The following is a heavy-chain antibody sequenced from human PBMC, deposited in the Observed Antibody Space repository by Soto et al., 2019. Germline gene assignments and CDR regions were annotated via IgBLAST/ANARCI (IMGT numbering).Heavy chain of an antibody. CDR3: ANADSGSYPY. CDR2: SRNKANSYIT. Sequence: EVQLVESGGGLVQPGGSLRLSCTASGLTFSDHFMDWVRQAPGKGLEWVARSRNKANSYITDYAASVIGRFTISRDDSKNSVYLQMNSLKTEDTAVYYCANADSGSYPYWGQGTLVTVSS. J-gene: IGHJ4*02. D-gene: IGHD1-26*01. CDR1: GLTFSDHF. V-gene: IGHV3-72*01.